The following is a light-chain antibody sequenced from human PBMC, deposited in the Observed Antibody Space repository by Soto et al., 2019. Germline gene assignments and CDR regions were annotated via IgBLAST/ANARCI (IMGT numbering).Light chain of an antibody. J-gene: IGKJ5*01. Sequence: DIQMTQSPSSPSASVGDRVPITCRASQSISSYLNWYQQKPGKAPKLLIYAASSLQSGVPSRFSGSGSGTDFTLTISSLQPEDFATYYCQQSYSTPIGFGQGTRLEIK. CDR1: QSISSY. V-gene: IGKV1-39*01. CDR3: QQSYSTPIG. CDR2: AAS.